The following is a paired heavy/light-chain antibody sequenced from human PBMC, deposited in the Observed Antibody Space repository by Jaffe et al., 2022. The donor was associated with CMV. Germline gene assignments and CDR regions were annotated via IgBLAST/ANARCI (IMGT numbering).Light chain of an antibody. J-gene: IGKJ2*01. CDR3: QQYDNLPLT. CDR1: QDISNY. V-gene: IGKV1-33*01. CDR2: DAS. Sequence: DIQMTQSPSSLSASVGDRVTITCQASQDISNYLNWYQQKPGKAPKLLIYDASNLETGVPSRFSGSGSGTDFTFTISSLQPEDIATYYCQQYDNLPLTFGQGTKLEIK.
Heavy chain of an antibody. CDR2: INPNSGGT. D-gene: IGHD5-12*01. CDR3: ASAIARGYSGYDSPLYFDY. CDR1: GYTFTGYY. Sequence: QVQLVQSGAEVKKPGASVKVSCKASGYTFTGYYMHWVRQAPGQGLEWMGWINPNSGGTNYAQKFQGRVTMTRDTSISTAYMELSRLRSDDTAVYYCASAIARGYSGYDSPLYFDYWGQGTLVTVSS. J-gene: IGHJ4*02. V-gene: IGHV1-2*02.